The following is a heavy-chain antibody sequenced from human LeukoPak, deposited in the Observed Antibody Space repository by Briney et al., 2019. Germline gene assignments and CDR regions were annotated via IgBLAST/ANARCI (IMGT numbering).Heavy chain of an antibody. CDR3: ARVLGYCSGGSCYSSYWFDP. CDR2: IYYSGST. CDR1: GGSISSYY. J-gene: IGHJ5*02. D-gene: IGHD2-15*01. Sequence: SETLSLTCTVSGGSISSYYWSWIRQPPGKGLEWIGYIYYSGSTNYNPSLKSRVTISVDTSKNQFSLKLSSVTAADTAVYYCARVLGYCSGGSCYSSYWFDPWGQGTLVTVS. V-gene: IGHV4-59*01.